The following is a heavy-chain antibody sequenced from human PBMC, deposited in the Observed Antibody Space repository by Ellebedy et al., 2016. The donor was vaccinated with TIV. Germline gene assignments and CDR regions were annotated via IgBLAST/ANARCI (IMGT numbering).Heavy chain of an antibody. CDR3: ARRGEYSYGPINWFDP. Sequence: GESLKISCKGSGYSFTSYWISWVRQMPGKGLEWMGRIDPSDSYTNYSPSFQGHVTISADKSISTAYLQWSSLKASDTAMYYCARRGEYSYGPINWFDPWGQGTLVTVSS. J-gene: IGHJ5*02. CDR2: IDPSDSYT. V-gene: IGHV5-10-1*01. CDR1: GYSFTSYW. D-gene: IGHD5-18*01.